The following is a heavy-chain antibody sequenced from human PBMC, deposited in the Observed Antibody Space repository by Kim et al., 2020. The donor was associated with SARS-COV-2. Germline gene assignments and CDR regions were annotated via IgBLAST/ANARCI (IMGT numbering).Heavy chain of an antibody. CDR2: INPNSGGT. Sequence: ASVKVSCKASGYTFTGYYMHWVRQAPGQGLEWMGWINPNSGGTKYAQKFQGRVAMTRDTSISTVYMELSRLRSDDTAVYYCARGQTYNWNSNWLDPWGQGTLVTVSS. CDR3: ARGQTYNWNSNWLDP. D-gene: IGHD1-7*01. V-gene: IGHV1-2*02. CDR1: GYTFTGYY. J-gene: IGHJ5*02.